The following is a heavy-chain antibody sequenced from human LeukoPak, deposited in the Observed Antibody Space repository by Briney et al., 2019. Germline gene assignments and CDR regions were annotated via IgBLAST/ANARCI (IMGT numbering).Heavy chain of an antibody. V-gene: IGHV3-23*01. Sequence: GGSLRLSCAASGFTFTTYAMNWVRQAPGKGLEWVSAISGSGGSTYYADSVKGRFTISRDNSKNTPYLQMNSLRAEDTAVYYCAKRAAGTSSYYYYMDVWGKGTTVTVSS. CDR3: AKRAAGTSSYYYYMDV. J-gene: IGHJ6*03. CDR2: ISGSGGST. CDR1: GFTFTTYA. D-gene: IGHD6-13*01.